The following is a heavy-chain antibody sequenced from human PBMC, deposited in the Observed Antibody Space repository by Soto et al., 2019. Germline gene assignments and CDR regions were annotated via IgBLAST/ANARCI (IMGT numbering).Heavy chain of an antibody. D-gene: IGHD2-21*01. J-gene: IGHJ6*03. Sequence: ASVKVSCKVSGYARTELSMQWVRQAPGKGLEWMGSFDPEDGETIYAQRFQGRVTMAEDTSTDTAYMELSSLRSEDTAVYYCATLIPLTPPGRVYLFYYYMDVWGKGPTVTVPS. CDR1: GYARTELS. V-gene: IGHV1-24*01. CDR3: ATLIPLTPPGRVYLFYYYMDV. CDR2: FDPEDGET.